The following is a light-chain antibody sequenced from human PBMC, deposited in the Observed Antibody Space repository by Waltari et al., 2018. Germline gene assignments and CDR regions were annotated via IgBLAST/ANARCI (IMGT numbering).Light chain of an antibody. CDR1: RSDIGLYDS. CDR3: SAYTATDTYV. V-gene: IGLV2-14*03. CDR2: DVS. J-gene: IGLJ1*01. Sequence: SALTQPASMSGSPGQSITISCTGTRSDIGLYDSVSWYQQHPGKAPKLIISDVSQRPSGVTARFSGSKSGYTASLTMSGLQTEDEADYYCSAYTATDTYVFGSGTTVTVL.